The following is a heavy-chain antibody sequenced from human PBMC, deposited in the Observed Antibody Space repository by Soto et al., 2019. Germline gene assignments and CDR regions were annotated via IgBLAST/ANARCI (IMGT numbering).Heavy chain of an antibody. CDR3: ASVPGDTYMIYWSDP. CDR1: GDSINSGDYY. D-gene: IGHD3-16*01. J-gene: IGHJ5*02. V-gene: IGHV4-61*08. CDR2: VYFSGST. Sequence: QLQLQESGPGLVKPSETLSLTCSVSGDSINSGDYYWTWMRQAPGKGLQWVGHVYFSGSTNYNPSLKSRVTISPDTSKNQFSLKLTSVTAGDTAVYYCASVPGDTYMIYWSDPWGQGTLVTVSS.